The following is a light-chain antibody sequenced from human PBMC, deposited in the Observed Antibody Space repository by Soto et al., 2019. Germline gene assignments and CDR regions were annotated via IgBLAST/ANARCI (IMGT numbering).Light chain of an antibody. V-gene: IGKV3-11*01. CDR3: QQRHNWPPLT. CDR2: HAS. CDR1: ESVDIY. Sequence: ETVLTQSPATLSLSPGETATLSCRASESVDIYLAWYQQKPGQAPRLLIYHASSRATGIPARFSGSGSGTDFTLTISSLEPEDSAVYYCQQRHNWPPLTFGGGTRVEIK. J-gene: IGKJ4*01.